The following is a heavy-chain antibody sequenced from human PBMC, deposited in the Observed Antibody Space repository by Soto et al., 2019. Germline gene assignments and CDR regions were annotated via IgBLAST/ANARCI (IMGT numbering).Heavy chain of an antibody. Sequence: GGSLRLSCAASGFTFSSYAMSWVRQAPGRGLEWVSSISGSGGSTYHADSVNGRFTISRDNSKNTLFLQMNSLRAEDTAVYYCAKDSPYSASYKEDGFDIWGQGSLVTVS. CDR2: ISGSGGST. V-gene: IGHV3-23*01. CDR3: AKDSPYSASYKEDGFDI. D-gene: IGHD1-26*01. CDR1: GFTFSSYA. J-gene: IGHJ3*02.